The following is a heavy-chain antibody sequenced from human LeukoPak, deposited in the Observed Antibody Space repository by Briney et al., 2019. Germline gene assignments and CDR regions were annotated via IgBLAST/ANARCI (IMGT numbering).Heavy chain of an antibody. CDR1: GFTFSSYS. Sequence: GGSLRLSCAASGFTFSSYSMNWVRQAPGKGLEWVSSISSSSSYIYYADSVKGRFTISRDNAKNSLYLQMNSLRAEDTAVYYCRPYCSSTSCSRGASLDYWGQGTLVTVSS. D-gene: IGHD2-2*01. CDR3: RPYCSSTSCSRGASLDY. V-gene: IGHV3-21*01. CDR2: ISSSSSYI. J-gene: IGHJ4*02.